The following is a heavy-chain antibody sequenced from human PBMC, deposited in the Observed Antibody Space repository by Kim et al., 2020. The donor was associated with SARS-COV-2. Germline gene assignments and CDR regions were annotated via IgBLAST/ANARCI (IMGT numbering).Heavy chain of an antibody. D-gene: IGHD3-10*01. CDR3: ARDGNGEYGSGYYYYYGMDV. Sequence: SVKVSCKASGGTFSSYAISWVRQAPGQGLEWMGRIIPILGIANYAQKFQGRVTITADKSTSTAYMELSSLRSEDTAVYYCARDGNGEYGSGYYYYYGMDVWGQGTTVTVSS. J-gene: IGHJ6*02. CDR2: IIPILGIA. CDR1: GGTFSSYA. V-gene: IGHV1-69*04.